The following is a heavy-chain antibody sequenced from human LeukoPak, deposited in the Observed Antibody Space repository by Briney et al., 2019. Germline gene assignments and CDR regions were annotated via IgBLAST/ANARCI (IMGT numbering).Heavy chain of an antibody. CDR3: ARAGDRWRLLFGVWGSGAFDI. Sequence: ASVKVSCKASGYTFTGYYMHWVRQAPGQGLEWMGWVNPNSGGTNYAQKFQGRVTMTRDTSISTAYMELSRLRSDDTAVYYCARAGDRWRLLFGVWGSGAFDIWRQGAMVTVSS. D-gene: IGHD3-3*01. J-gene: IGHJ3*02. V-gene: IGHV1-2*02. CDR2: VNPNSGGT. CDR1: GYTFTGYY.